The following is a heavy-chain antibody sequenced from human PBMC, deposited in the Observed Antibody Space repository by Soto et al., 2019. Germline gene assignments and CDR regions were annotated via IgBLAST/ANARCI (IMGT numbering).Heavy chain of an antibody. CDR3: ARVEAGYCSRTSCYEYYYYYYMDV. J-gene: IGHJ6*03. D-gene: IGHD2-2*01. CDR1: GYTFTSYD. CDR2: MNPNSGNT. V-gene: IGHV1-8*01. Sequence: EASVKVSCKASGYTFTSYDINWVRQATGQGLEWMGWMNPNSGNTGYAQKFQGRVTMTRNTSISTAYMELSSLRSEDTAVYYCARVEAGYCSRTSCYEYYYYYYMDVWGKGTTVTVSS.